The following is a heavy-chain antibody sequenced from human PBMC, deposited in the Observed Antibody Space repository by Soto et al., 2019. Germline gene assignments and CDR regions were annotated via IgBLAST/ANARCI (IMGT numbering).Heavy chain of an antibody. CDR1: GYSFTNYA. V-gene: IGHV1-3*01. Sequence: ASVKVSCKASGYSFTNYAIHWVRQAPGQRLEWMGWINAGNGKTKYSQRFQDRVTITRDTSASTAYMELTSLTSEDTAVYYCAREGYGYSGGSCYNWFDSWGQGTLVTVSS. J-gene: IGHJ5*01. D-gene: IGHD2-15*01. CDR2: INAGNGKT. CDR3: AREGYGYSGGSCYNWFDS.